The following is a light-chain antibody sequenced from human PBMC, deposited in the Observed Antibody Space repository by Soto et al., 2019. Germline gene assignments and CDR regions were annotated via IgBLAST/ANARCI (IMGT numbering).Light chain of an antibody. CDR1: NSNLGAGYD. Sequence: QSVLTQPPSGSGAPGQRVTISCTGNNSNLGAGYDVNWYQQLPGAAPKLVIFGNRNRPSGVPERFSGSKSGTSASLAITGLQAEDEADYYGQAYDYSLTAFVFGGGTKVTVL. V-gene: IGLV1-40*01. CDR2: GNR. CDR3: QAYDYSLTAFV. J-gene: IGLJ3*02.